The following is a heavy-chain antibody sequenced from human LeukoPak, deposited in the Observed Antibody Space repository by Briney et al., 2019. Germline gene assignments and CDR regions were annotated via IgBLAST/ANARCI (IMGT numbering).Heavy chain of an antibody. J-gene: IGHJ4*02. V-gene: IGHV3-23*01. CDR2: ISDSGGST. CDR1: GITLSNYG. Sequence: QAGGSLRLSCAVSGITLSNYGMGWVRQAPGKGLEWVAGISDSGGSTNYADSVKGRFTISRDNPKNTLYLQMNSLRAEDTAVYFCAKRGAVIRVILVGFHKEANYFDSWGQGALVTVSS. D-gene: IGHD1-26*01. CDR3: AKRGAVIRVILVGFHKEANYFDS.